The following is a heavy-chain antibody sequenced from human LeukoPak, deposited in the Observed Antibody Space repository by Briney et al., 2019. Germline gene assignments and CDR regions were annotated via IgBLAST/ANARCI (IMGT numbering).Heavy chain of an antibody. D-gene: IGHD4-17*01. Sequence: GGSLRLSCAASGFTFSSYSMNWVRQAPGKGLEWVSSISSSSSYIYYADSVKGRFTISRDNAKNSLYLQMNSLRAEDTAVYYCARSSSSYDYGDYAPDYWGQGTLVTVSS. CDR3: ARSSSSYDYGDYAPDY. CDR1: GFTFSSYS. V-gene: IGHV3-21*01. J-gene: IGHJ4*02. CDR2: ISSSSSYI.